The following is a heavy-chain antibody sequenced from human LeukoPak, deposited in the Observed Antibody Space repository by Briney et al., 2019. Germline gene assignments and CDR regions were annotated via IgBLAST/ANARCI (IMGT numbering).Heavy chain of an antibody. Sequence: SETLSLTCTVSGGSISSGGYYWSWIRQHPGKGLEWIGYIYCSGSTYYNPSLKSRVTISVDTSKNQFSLKLSSVTAADTAVYYCARSPVVVITKFTDWGQGTPVTVSS. J-gene: IGHJ4*02. CDR3: ARSPVVVITKFTD. V-gene: IGHV4-31*03. D-gene: IGHD3-22*01. CDR2: IYCSGST. CDR1: GGSISSGGYY.